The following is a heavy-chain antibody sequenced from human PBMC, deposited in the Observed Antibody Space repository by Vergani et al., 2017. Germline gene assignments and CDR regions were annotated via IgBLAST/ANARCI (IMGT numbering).Heavy chain of an antibody. CDR2: IIPIFGTA. Sequence: QVQLVQSGAEVKKPGSSVKVSCKASEDTFSSYAISWVRLAPRQRLEWMGGIIPIFGTANYAQKFQGRVTITADESTSTAYMELSSLRSEDTAVYYCARGGWEVGTRHNWFDPWGQGTLVIVSS. CDR3: ARGGWEVGTRHNWFDP. D-gene: IGHD3-22*01. CDR1: EDTFSSYA. J-gene: IGHJ5*02. V-gene: IGHV1-69*01.